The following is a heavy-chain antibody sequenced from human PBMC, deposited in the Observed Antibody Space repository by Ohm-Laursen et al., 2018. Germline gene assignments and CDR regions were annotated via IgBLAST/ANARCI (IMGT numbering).Heavy chain of an antibody. V-gene: IGHV1-2*02. J-gene: IGHJ5*02. D-gene: IGHD3-22*01. CDR2: INPNSGGT. CDR3: ARAYDSSGYYSYNWFDP. Sequence: ASVKVSCKASGYTFTGYYMHWVRQAPGQGLEWMGWINPNSGGTNYAQKFQGRVTMTRDTSISTAYMELSRLRSDDTAVYYCARAYDSSGYYSYNWFDPWGQGTLVTVSS. CDR1: GYTFTGYY.